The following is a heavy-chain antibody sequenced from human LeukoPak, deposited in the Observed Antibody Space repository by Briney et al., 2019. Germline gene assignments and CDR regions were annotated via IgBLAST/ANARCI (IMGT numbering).Heavy chain of an antibody. CDR2: ISSSSSYI. J-gene: IGHJ4*02. D-gene: IGHD2-8*01. Sequence: PGGSLRLSCAASGFTFSSYSMNWVRQAPGKGLEGVSSISSSSSYIYYADSVKGRFTISRDNAKNSLYLQMNSLRAEDTAVYYCARDRWILYLSVGSDYWGQGTLLTVSS. V-gene: IGHV3-21*01. CDR3: ARDRWILYLSVGSDY. CDR1: GFTFSSYS.